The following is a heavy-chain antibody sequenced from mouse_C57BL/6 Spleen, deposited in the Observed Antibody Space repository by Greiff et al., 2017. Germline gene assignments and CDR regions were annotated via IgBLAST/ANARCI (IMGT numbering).Heavy chain of an antibody. CDR3: ASHYYGSSSLDY. Sequence: EVKVVESGGGLVKPGGSLKLSCAASGFTFSDYGMNWVRQAPEKGLEWVAYISSGSSTIYYADTVKGRFTISRDNAKNTLFLQMTSLRSEDTAMYYCASHYYGSSSLDYWGQGTTLTVSS. CDR1: GFTFSDYG. V-gene: IGHV5-17*01. J-gene: IGHJ2*01. D-gene: IGHD1-1*01. CDR2: ISSGSSTI.